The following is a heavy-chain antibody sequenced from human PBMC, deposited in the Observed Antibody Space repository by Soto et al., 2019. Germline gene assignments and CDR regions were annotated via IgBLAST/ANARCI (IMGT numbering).Heavy chain of an antibody. V-gene: IGHV3-74*01. D-gene: IGHD6-19*01. J-gene: IGHJ4*02. CDR2: INNDGSST. CDR1: GFTFSTYW. Sequence: PGGSLRLSCAASGFTFSTYWMHWVRQAPGKGLVWVSRINNDGSSTNYADSVKGRFTISRDNAKNTLYLQMNSLRADDTAVYYCSSKVYSSGWYNDYWCQGTLVTVSS. CDR3: SSKVYSSGWYNDY.